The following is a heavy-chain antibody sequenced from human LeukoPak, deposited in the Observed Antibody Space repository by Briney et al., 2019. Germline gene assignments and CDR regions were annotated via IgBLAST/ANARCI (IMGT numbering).Heavy chain of an antibody. CDR3: AKVTGFFGVVIGDRYDY. D-gene: IGHD3-3*01. V-gene: IGHV3-23*01. CDR1: GFTFSSYA. J-gene: IGHJ4*02. Sequence: GGSLSLSCAASGFTFSSYAMSWVRQAPGKGLEGVSAISGSGGSTYYADSVKGRFTISRDNSKNTLYLQMDSLRAEDTAVYYCAKVTGFFGVVIGDRYDYWGQETLVTVSS. CDR2: ISGSGGST.